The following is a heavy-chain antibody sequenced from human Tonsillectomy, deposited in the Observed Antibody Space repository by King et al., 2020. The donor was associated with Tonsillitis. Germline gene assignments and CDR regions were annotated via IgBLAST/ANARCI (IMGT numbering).Heavy chain of an antibody. D-gene: IGHD5-18*01. V-gene: IGHV1-69*01. J-gene: IGHJ4*02. CDR2: IIPSFGTA. CDR1: GGTFSSHA. Sequence: VQLVESGAEVKKPGSSVKVSCKASGGTFSSHAISWVRQAPGQGREWMGGIIPSFGTANYAPNFQGRVTITAEESTSTAYMELSSLGSEDTAVYFCAGGRYSYGIFDYWGQGTLVTVSS. CDR3: AGGRYSYGIFDY.